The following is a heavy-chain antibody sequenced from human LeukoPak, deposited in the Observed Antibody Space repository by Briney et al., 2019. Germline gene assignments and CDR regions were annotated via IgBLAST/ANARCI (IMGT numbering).Heavy chain of an antibody. D-gene: IGHD3-22*01. CDR1: GFTFTSFD. Sequence: ASVKVSCKASGFTFTSFDINWVRQASGQGLEWMGWMNPNNGNTGYAQKFQGRVTMTRDTSISTAYMELRGLRSEDTAVYYCARDRRYYDSSGYYYYYYGMDVWGQGTTVTVSS. V-gene: IGHV1-8*01. CDR2: MNPNNGNT. J-gene: IGHJ6*02. CDR3: ARDRRYYDSSGYYYYYYGMDV.